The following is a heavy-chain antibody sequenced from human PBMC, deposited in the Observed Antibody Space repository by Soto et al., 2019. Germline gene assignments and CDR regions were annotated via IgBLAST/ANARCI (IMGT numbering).Heavy chain of an antibody. V-gene: IGHV3-23*01. J-gene: IGHJ6*02. CDR2: ISGSGGST. D-gene: IGHD3-3*01. Sequence: GGSLRLSCAASGFTFSSYAMSWVRQAPGKGLEWVSAISGSGGSTYYADSVKGRFTISRDNSKNTLYLQMNSLRAEDTAVYYCAKVEYDFWSGYADVSYYYGMDVWGQGTTVTVSS. CDR3: AKVEYDFWSGYADVSYYYGMDV. CDR1: GFTFSSYA.